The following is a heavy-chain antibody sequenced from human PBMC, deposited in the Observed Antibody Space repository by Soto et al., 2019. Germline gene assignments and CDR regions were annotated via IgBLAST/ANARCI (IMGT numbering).Heavy chain of an antibody. CDR3: ARDGWWEPGLDAFHI. CDR2: ISKGGDNT. CDR1: GFTFNLFA. D-gene: IGHD1-26*01. J-gene: IGHJ3*02. V-gene: IGHV3-30-3*01. Sequence: QVQLVQSGGGVVQPGKSLRLSCAASGFTFNLFAMHWVREAPGKGLEWVAAISKGGDNTYYADSVKGRFTISRDNSKNTLSLQMNSLRVEDTALYYCARDGWWEPGLDAFHIWGQGTMVNVS.